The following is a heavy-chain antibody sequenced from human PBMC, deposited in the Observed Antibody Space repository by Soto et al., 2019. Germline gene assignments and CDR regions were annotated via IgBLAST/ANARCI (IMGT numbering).Heavy chain of an antibody. D-gene: IGHD6-6*01. V-gene: IGHV3-9*01. Sequence: PGGSLRLSCAASGFTFDDYAMHWVRQAPGKGLEWVSGISWNSGSIGYADSVKGRFTISRDNAKNSLYLQMNSLRAEDTALYYCAKDMGEYSSYYGMDVWGQGTTVTVSS. CDR1: GFTFDDYA. J-gene: IGHJ6*02. CDR2: ISWNSGSI. CDR3: AKDMGEYSSYYGMDV.